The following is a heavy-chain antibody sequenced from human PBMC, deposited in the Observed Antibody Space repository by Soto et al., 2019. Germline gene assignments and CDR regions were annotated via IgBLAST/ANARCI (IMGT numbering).Heavy chain of an antibody. Sequence: GGSLRLSCAASALTFSSYGMHCVRQAPGKVLEWVAVIWYDGSNKYYEDSVKGRFTISRDNSKNTLYLQMNSLRAEDTAVYYCARDGGCRDGYTVGCHWFDPWGQGTLVTVSS. V-gene: IGHV3-33*01. CDR2: IWYDGSNK. CDR1: ALTFSSYG. J-gene: IGHJ5*02. D-gene: IGHD5-12*01. CDR3: ARDGGCRDGYTVGCHWFDP.